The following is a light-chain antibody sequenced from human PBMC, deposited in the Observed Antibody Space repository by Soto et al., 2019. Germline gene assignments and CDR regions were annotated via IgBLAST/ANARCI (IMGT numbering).Light chain of an antibody. Sequence: AIQMTQSPSSLSASVGDRVTITCRASQGIRNDLGWYQQKPGKPPKLLIYAASSLQSGVPSRFSGSGSGTDFTPTISSLQPEDFATYYCLQDRHYPRTFGQGTKVEIK. CDR3: LQDRHYPRT. V-gene: IGKV1-6*01. CDR2: AAS. J-gene: IGKJ1*01. CDR1: QGIRND.